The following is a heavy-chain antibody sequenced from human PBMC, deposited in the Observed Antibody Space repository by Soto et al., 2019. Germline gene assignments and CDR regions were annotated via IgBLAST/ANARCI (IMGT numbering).Heavy chain of an antibody. Sequence: EVQLVESGGGLVQPGGSLRLSCAASGFTFSSNWMHWVRRVPGRGLVWVSRINTDGTSTNYVDSVKGRFTTSRDNAKNTLYLQMNSLRAEDTAVYYCAKDPVRSSGYPSAIDYWGQGTLVTVSS. J-gene: IGHJ4*02. V-gene: IGHV3-74*01. CDR3: AKDPVRSSGYPSAIDY. CDR1: GFTFSSNW. D-gene: IGHD3-22*01. CDR2: INTDGTST.